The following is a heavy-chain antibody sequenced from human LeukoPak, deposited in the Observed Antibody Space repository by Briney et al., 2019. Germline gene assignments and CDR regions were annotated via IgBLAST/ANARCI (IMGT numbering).Heavy chain of an antibody. Sequence: ASVKVSCKASGYTFTDYYMHWVRQAPGQGLEWMGIINPNGGSTSHAQKFEGRLAMTRDMSTSTVYMELSSLRSEDTAVYYCARDSHYQDGYNYPLDDWGQGTLVTVSS. D-gene: IGHD5-24*01. CDR2: INPNGGST. CDR1: GYTFTDYY. V-gene: IGHV1-46*01. CDR3: ARDSHYQDGYNYPLDD. J-gene: IGHJ4*02.